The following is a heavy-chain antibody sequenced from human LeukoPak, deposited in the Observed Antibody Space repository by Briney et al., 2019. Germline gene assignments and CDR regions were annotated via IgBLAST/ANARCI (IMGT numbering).Heavy chain of an antibody. CDR2: IWYDGSNK. V-gene: IGHV3-33*01. D-gene: IGHD2-15*01. CDR3: ARDMRYCSGGSCYEIYYYGMDV. Sequence: PGRSLRLSCAASGFTFSSYGMHWVRQAPGKGLEWVAVIWYDGSNKYYAGSVKGRFTISRDNSKNTLYLQMNSLRAEDTAVYYCARDMRYCSGGSCYEIYYYGMDVWGQGTTVTVSS. CDR1: GFTFSSYG. J-gene: IGHJ6*02.